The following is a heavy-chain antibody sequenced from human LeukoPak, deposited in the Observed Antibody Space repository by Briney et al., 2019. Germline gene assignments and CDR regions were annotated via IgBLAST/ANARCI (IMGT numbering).Heavy chain of an antibody. J-gene: IGHJ6*03. CDR3: ASPDPTIVGAVILGYMDV. Sequence: PGGSLRLSCAASGFTFSDYYMSWIRQAPGKGLEWVSYISSSGSTIYYADSVKGRFTISRDNAKNSLYLQMNSLRAEDTAVYYCASPDPTIVGAVILGYMDVWGKGTTVTVSS. CDR2: ISSSGSTI. V-gene: IGHV3-11*04. D-gene: IGHD3-3*01. CDR1: GFTFSDYY.